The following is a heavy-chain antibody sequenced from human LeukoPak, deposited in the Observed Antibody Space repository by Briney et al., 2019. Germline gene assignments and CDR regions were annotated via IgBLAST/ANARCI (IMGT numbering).Heavy chain of an antibody. Sequence: GGSLRLSCAASGFTFSTYEMNWVRQAPGKGLEWVSSINNSGNTIYYADSVKGRFTISRDNYKNSLYLQMNSLRAEDTAVYYCASGAQSDYWGQGTLVTVSS. CDR2: INNSGNTI. CDR1: GFTFSTYE. J-gene: IGHJ4*02. CDR3: ASGAQSDY. V-gene: IGHV3-48*03. D-gene: IGHD1-26*01.